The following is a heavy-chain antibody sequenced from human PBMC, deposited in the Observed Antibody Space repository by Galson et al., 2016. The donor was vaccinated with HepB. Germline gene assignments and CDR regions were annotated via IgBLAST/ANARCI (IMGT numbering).Heavy chain of an antibody. D-gene: IGHD6-13*01. CDR2: ISVSSKKI. V-gene: IGHV3-48*02. J-gene: IGHJ4*02. Sequence: SLRLSCAVSGFTFTNSAMNWVRQAPGKGLEWVAYISVSSKKIYYADSVKGRFTISRDNAKNSLYLQMNSLGYEDTAVYFCARVPWYSSSWYYYFVFWGQGALVTVSS. CDR3: ARVPWYSSSWYYYFVF. CDR1: GFTFTNSA.